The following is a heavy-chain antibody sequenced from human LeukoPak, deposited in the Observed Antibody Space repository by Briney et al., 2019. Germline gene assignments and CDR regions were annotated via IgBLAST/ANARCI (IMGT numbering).Heavy chain of an antibody. CDR2: IYHSGSS. CDR3: ARHSSYYGNFDY. CDR1: GGSISSSSYY. J-gene: IGHJ4*02. Sequence: SETLSLTCTVSGGSISSSSYYWGWLRQPPGKGLEWIGSIYHSGSSYYNPSLKSRVTISVDTSKNQFSLKLSSVTAADTAVYYCARHSSYYGNFDYWGQGTLVTVSS. D-gene: IGHD3-10*01. V-gene: IGHV4-39*01.